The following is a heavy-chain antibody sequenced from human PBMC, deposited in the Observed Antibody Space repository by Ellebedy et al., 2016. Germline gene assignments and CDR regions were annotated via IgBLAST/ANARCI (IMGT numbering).Heavy chain of an antibody. CDR3: ARDGSYYGVNWFDP. J-gene: IGHJ5*02. V-gene: IGHV3-66*01. Sequence: GGSLRLSXAASGFTFSRYGMSWVRQAPGKGLEWVSVIYSGGGTYYADSVKGRFTISRDNSKNMVYLQMNSLRVEDTAVYYCARDGSYYGVNWFDPWGQGTLVTVSS. CDR2: IYSGGGT. CDR1: GFTFSRYG. D-gene: IGHD1-26*01.